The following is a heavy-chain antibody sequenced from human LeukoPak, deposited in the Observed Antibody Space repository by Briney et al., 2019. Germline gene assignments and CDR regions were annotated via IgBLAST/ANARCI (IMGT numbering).Heavy chain of an antibody. Sequence: ASVKVSCKASGYTFTGYYMHWVRQAPGQGLEWMGIINPSGGSTSYAQKFQGRVTMTRDTSTSTVYMELSSLRSEDTAVYYCARVRSHCSGGSCYEYYFDYWGQGTLVTVSS. D-gene: IGHD2-15*01. CDR1: GYTFTGYY. V-gene: IGHV1-46*01. J-gene: IGHJ4*02. CDR2: INPSGGST. CDR3: ARVRSHCSGGSCYEYYFDY.